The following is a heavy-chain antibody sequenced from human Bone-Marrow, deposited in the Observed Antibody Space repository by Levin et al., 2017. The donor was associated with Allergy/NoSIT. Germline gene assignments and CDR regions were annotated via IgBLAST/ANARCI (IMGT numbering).Heavy chain of an antibody. CDR1: GGSISSGSYY. V-gene: IGHV4-31*03. D-gene: IGHD3-10*01. J-gene: IGHJ4*02. CDR2: IYYSGSA. CDR3: SRAKAPLGEGDF. Sequence: KTSETLSLTCSVSGGSISSGSYYWSWIRQHPGKGLEWIGYIYYSGSAYYNPSLRSRVSISVDTSKNQLSLTLSSVTAADTAVYYCSRAKAPLGEGDFWGQGTLVSVSS.